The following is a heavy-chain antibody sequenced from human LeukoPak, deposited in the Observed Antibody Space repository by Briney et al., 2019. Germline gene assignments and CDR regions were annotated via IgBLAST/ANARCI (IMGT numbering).Heavy chain of an antibody. CDR2: IYHSGST. J-gene: IGHJ4*02. CDR1: GYSISSGYY. Sequence: PSEALSLTCTVSGYSISSGYYWGWIRQPPGKGLEWVGSIYHSGSTNYNPSLKSRVTISVDTSKNQFSLKLSSVTAADTAVYYCARRKSSITMVRAQGRNYFDYWGQGTLVTVSS. D-gene: IGHD3-10*01. CDR3: ARRKSSITMVRAQGRNYFDY. V-gene: IGHV4-38-2*02.